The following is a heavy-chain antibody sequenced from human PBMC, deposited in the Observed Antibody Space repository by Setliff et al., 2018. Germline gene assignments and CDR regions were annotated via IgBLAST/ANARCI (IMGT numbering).Heavy chain of an antibody. V-gene: IGHV4-34*01. J-gene: IGHJ4*02. D-gene: IGHD2-8*01. Sequence: SETLSLTCAVYGASFSGSYCSWIRQSPGKGVEWIGKINHTGSPNWIGAINHSGSPNDNPSLKSRVTMSVDTSKNQFPLELSSVTAADTAVYYCARDPGVRSGTWCLDSWGQGTQVTVSS. CDR1: GASFSGSY. CDR2: INHTGSPNWIGAINHSGSP. CDR3: ARDPGVRSGTWCLDS.